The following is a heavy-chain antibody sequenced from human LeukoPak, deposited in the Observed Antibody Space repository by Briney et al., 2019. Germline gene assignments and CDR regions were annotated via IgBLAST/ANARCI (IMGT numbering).Heavy chain of an antibody. CDR1: GYTFTSYY. D-gene: IGHD5-18*01. Sequence: ASVKVSCKASGYTFTSYYMHWVRQAPGQGLEWMGIINPSGGSTSYAQKFQGRVTMTRDTSTSTVYMELSSLRSEDTAVYYCARERQKGYSYGYGFDYWGQGTLVTVSS. CDR3: ARERQKGYSYGYGFDY. V-gene: IGHV1-46*01. J-gene: IGHJ4*02. CDR2: INPSGGST.